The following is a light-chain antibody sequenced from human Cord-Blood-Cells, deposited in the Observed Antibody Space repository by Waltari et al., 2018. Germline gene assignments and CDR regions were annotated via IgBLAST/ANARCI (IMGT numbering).Light chain of an antibody. Sequence: QSALTQPRSVSGSPGQSVTISCTGTSSDVGGYNYVSWYQQHPGKAPKRLIYDVSKRPSGFPDRFFGSKSGNTASLTISGLQAGDEADYYCCSYAGSYSVVFGGGTKLTVL. J-gene: IGLJ2*01. CDR1: SSDVGGYNY. V-gene: IGLV2-11*01. CDR3: CSYAGSYSVV. CDR2: DVS.